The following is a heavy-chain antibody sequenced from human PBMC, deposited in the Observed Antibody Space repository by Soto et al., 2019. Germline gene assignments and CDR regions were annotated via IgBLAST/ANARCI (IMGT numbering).Heavy chain of an antibody. CDR3: ARGNYIWGSYRPGHY. D-gene: IGHD3-16*02. CDR2: MNPNSGDT. Sequence: ASVKVSCKASGYTFTSYDINWVRQATGQGLEWMGWMNPNSGDTGYAQKFQGRVTMTRNTSISTAYMELSSLRSEDTAVYYCARGNYIWGSYRPGHYWGQGTLVTVSS. J-gene: IGHJ4*02. CDR1: GYTFTSYD. V-gene: IGHV1-8*01.